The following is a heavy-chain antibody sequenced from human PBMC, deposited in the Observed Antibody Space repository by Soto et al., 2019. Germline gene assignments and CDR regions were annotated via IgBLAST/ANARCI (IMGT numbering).Heavy chain of an antibody. CDR1: GGSISSYY. J-gene: IGHJ6*02. V-gene: IGHV4-59*01. CDR3: ARGPLPGIAAAGSGGMDV. D-gene: IGHD6-13*01. CDR2: IYYSGST. Sequence: SETLSLTCTVSGGSISSYYWSWIRQPPGKGLEWIGYIYYSGSTNYNPSLKSRVTISVDTSKNQFSLKLSSVTAADTAVYYCARGPLPGIAAAGSGGMDVWGQGTTVTVSS.